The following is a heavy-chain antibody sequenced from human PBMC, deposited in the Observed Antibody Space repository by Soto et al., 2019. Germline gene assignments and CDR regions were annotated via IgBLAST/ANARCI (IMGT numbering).Heavy chain of an antibody. V-gene: IGHV4-4*07. CDR1: GVSVKSYT. CDR3: TMDGMTTGDT. Sequence: PSETLSLTCTVSGVSVKSYTWSWVRQPANKGWEWIGRVFHSVSATYIPALKSRVRISMDTPENRISLKLDSVTSADAGVYYCTMDGMTTGDTWGPGTLVNVSS. D-gene: IGHD1-1*01. J-gene: IGHJ4*02. CDR2: VFHSVSA.